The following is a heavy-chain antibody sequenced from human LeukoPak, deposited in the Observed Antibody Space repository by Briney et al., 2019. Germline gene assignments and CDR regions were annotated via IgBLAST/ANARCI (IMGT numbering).Heavy chain of an antibody. CDR2: ISSSSSYI. CDR3: AKGYTSGWPHYFDY. V-gene: IGHV3-21*04. Sequence: PGGSLRLSCAASGFTFSSYSMNWVRQAPGKGLEWASSISSSSSYIYYADSVKGRFTISRDNSEDTLYLQMNSLRAEDTAIYYCAKGYTSGWPHYFDYWGQGALVPVSS. CDR1: GFTFSSYS. J-gene: IGHJ4*02. D-gene: IGHD6-25*01.